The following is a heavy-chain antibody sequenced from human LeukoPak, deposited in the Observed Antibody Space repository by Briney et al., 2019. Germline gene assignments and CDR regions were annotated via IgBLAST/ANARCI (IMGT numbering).Heavy chain of an antibody. CDR2: ISYDGSDK. D-gene: IGHD4-17*01. CDR3: ANDYGDYVDTAFDY. V-gene: IGHV3-30*18. CDR1: GFTFSNYG. J-gene: IGHJ4*02. Sequence: GGSLRLSCAASGFTFSNYGMHWVRQAPGKGLEWVAVISYDGSDKYYADSVTGRFTISRDNSKSTLYLQMNSLRPEDTAIYYCANDYGDYVDTAFDYWGQGTLVTVSS.